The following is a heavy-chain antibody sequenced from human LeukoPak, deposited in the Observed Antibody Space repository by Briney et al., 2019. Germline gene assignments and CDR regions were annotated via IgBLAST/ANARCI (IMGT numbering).Heavy chain of an antibody. CDR3: ARGSRTGTTSDLYYFDY. J-gene: IGHJ4*02. D-gene: IGHD1-1*01. CDR1: GGPMPGYP. V-gene: IGHV4-4*07. CDR2: IKNSGST. Sequence: LETLPFSCPVAGGPMPGYPLRWVRPPAGKGQEWQGCIKNSGSTNYNPSLKSRVTMSADTSKNQFSLKVSSVTAADTAVYYCARGSRTGTTSDLYYFDYWGQGTLVTVSS.